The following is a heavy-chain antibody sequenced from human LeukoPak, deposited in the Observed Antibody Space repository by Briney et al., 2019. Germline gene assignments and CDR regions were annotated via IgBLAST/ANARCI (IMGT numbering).Heavy chain of an antibody. CDR2: ISYDGSNK. CDR1: GFTFSSYA. CDR3: ARELAVPAATTGYLDY. D-gene: IGHD2-2*01. V-gene: IGHV3-30*04. J-gene: IGHJ4*02. Sequence: GGSLRLSCAASGFTFSSYAMHWVRQAPGKGLEWVAVISYDGSNKYYADSVKGRFTISRDNSKNTLYLQMNSLRAEDTAVYYCARELAVPAATTGYLDYWGQGTLVTVSS.